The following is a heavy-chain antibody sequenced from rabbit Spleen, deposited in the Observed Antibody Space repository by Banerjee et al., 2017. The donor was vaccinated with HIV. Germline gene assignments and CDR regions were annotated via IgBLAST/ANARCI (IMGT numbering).Heavy chain of an antibody. CDR3: ARNYVNAFDP. V-gene: IGHV1S40*01. J-gene: IGHJ2*01. D-gene: IGHD1-1*01. Sequence: QSLEESGGDLVKPGASLTLTCTASGFSFSSGYYMCWVRQAPGKGLEWIGYIDLVFGSTYYASWVNGRFTISSHNAQNTLYLQMTSLTAADTATYFCARNYVNAFDPWGPGTLVTVS. CDR2: IDLVFGST. CDR1: GFSFSSGYY.